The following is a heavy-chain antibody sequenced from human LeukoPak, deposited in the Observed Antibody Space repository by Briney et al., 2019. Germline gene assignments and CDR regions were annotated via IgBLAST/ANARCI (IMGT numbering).Heavy chain of an antibody. V-gene: IGHV4-59*12. CDR3: AREVAPYYYDSSGYYPYFDY. D-gene: IGHD3-22*01. Sequence: SETLSLTCTVSGGSISSYYWSWIRQPPGKGLEWIGYIYYSGSTYYNPSLKSRVTISVDTSKNQFSLKLSSVTAADTAVYYCAREVAPYYYDSSGYYPYFDYWGQGTLVTVSS. J-gene: IGHJ4*02. CDR2: IYYSGST. CDR1: GGSISSYY.